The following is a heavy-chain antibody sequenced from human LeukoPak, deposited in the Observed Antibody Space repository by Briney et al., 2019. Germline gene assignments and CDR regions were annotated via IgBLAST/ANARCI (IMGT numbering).Heavy chain of an antibody. J-gene: IGHJ2*01. Sequence: PGGCLRLSCAASGFTFKNYGMHWVRQAPGKGLEWVAVISDYGRNKYYADSVRGRFTISRDNSKNMLYLQMNNLRPEDTAVYHCAKDADTATIIYWYFDLWGRGTLVTVSS. CDR1: GFTFKNYG. CDR3: AKDADTATIIYWYFDL. D-gene: IGHD5-18*01. V-gene: IGHV3-30*18. CDR2: ISDYGRNK.